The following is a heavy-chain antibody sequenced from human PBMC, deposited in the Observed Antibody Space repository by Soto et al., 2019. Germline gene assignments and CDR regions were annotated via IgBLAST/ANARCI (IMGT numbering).Heavy chain of an antibody. V-gene: IGHV3-48*03. CDR3: AREVVVFGVIIPTPMDV. D-gene: IGHD3-22*01. CDR2: ISGIGSTI. CDR1: GFTFSGYE. J-gene: IGHJ6*02. Sequence: GGSLRLSCASSGFTFSGYEMNWVRQAPGKGLEWVSYISGIGSTIYYSDSVKGRFTISRDNAKDSLYLQMNSLRAEDTAVYYCAREVVVFGVIIPTPMDVWGQGTTVTVSS.